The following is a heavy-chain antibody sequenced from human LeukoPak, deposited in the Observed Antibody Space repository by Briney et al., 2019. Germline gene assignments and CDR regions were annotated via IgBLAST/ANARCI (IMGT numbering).Heavy chain of an antibody. D-gene: IGHD6-6*01. V-gene: IGHV3-21*01. CDR1: GFTFSSYS. J-gene: IGHJ4*02. CDR2: ITSSSSYM. CDR3: ARWPYSSSYYFDY. Sequence: PGGCLRLSCAASGFTFSSYSMNWVRQAPGKGLEWVSSITSSSSYMYYADSVRGRFTLSRDNAKNSLYLQMNSLRAEDTAVYYCARWPYSSSYYFDYWGQGTLVTVSS.